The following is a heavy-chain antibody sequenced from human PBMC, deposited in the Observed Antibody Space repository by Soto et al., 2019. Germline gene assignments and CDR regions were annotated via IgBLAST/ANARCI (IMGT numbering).Heavy chain of an antibody. CDR3: AKCVVVVPAAIGTDYYYYGMDV. Sequence: SLRLSCAASGFTFSSYGMHWVRQAPGKGLEWVAVIPYDGSNKYYADSVKGRFTISRDNSKNTLYLQMNSLRAEDTAVYYCAKCVVVVPAAIGTDYYYYGMDVWGQGTTVTV. D-gene: IGHD2-2*02. CDR1: GFTFSSYG. J-gene: IGHJ6*02. V-gene: IGHV3-30*18. CDR2: IPYDGSNK.